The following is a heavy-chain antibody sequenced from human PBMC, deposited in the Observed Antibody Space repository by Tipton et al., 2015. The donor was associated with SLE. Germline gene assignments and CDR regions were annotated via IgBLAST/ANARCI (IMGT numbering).Heavy chain of an antibody. V-gene: IGHV4-39*07. CDR1: GGSISSRSYY. D-gene: IGHD6-13*01. J-gene: IGHJ3*02. CDR3: ARDRRGYSSSWSPTGAFDI. CDR2: IYYSGST. Sequence: LRLSCTVSGGSISSRSYYWGWIRQPPGKGLEWIGSIYYSGSTYYNPSLKSRVTISVETSKNQFSLKLSSVTAADTAVYYCARDRRGYSSSWSPTGAFDIWGQGTMVTVSS.